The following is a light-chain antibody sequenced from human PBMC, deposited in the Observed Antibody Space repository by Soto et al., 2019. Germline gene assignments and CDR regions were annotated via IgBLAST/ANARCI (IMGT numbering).Light chain of an antibody. CDR2: DAS. Sequence: EIVLTQSPATLSLSPGERATLSCRASQSVSSYLAWYQQKPGQAPRLLIYDASNRATGIPARFSGSGSGTVFTPTTGTLESGAFAVYYCQQRSNWPPLLTFGGGTKVEIK. CDR3: QQRSNWPPLLT. J-gene: IGKJ4*01. V-gene: IGKV3-11*01. CDR1: QSVSSY.